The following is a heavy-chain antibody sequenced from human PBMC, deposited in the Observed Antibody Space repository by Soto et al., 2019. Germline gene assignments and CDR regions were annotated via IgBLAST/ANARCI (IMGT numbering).Heavy chain of an antibody. CDR1: GGSISSYY. CDR3: ARDNPRIAAASEYASPFTCRFSWFDP. V-gene: IGHV4-59*01. Sequence: SETLSLTCTVSGGSISSYYWSWIRQPPGKGLEWIGYIYYSGSTNYNPSLKSRVTISVDTSKIQFSLKLSSVTAADTAVYYCARDNPRIAAASEYASPFTCRFSWFDPWGQGTLVTVSS. CDR2: IYYSGST. D-gene: IGHD6-13*01. J-gene: IGHJ5*02.